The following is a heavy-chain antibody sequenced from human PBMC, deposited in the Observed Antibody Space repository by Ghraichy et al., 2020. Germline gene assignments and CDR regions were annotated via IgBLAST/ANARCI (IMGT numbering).Heavy chain of an antibody. Sequence: SVKVSCKASGHSLTSYDINWVRQATGQGLEWMGWMNPNSGNSGYAQKFQGRVTMTRNTSIGTAYMELSSLRSEDTAVYYCARVGGYCSSTSCYNGRWFDPWGQGTLVTVSS. D-gene: IGHD2-2*02. CDR2: MNPNSGNS. V-gene: IGHV1-8*01. CDR3: ARVGGYCSSTSCYNGRWFDP. J-gene: IGHJ5*02. CDR1: GHSLTSYD.